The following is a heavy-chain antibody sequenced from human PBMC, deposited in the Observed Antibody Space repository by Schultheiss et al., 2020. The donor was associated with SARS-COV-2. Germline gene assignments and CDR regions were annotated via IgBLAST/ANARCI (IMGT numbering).Heavy chain of an antibody. CDR1: GFSFTSYA. J-gene: IGHJ3*02. D-gene: IGHD1-26*01. CDR2: ISGSGGST. V-gene: IGHV3-23*01. CDR3: AKRIGWELDAFDI. Sequence: GGSLRLSCAASGFSFTSYAMSWVRQAPGKGLEWVSAISGSGGSTYYADSVKGRFTISRDNSKNTLYLQMNSLRAEDTAVYYCAKRIGWELDAFDIWGQGTMVTVSS.